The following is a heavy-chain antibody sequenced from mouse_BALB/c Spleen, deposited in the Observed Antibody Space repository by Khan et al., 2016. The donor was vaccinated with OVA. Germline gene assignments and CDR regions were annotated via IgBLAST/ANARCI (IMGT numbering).Heavy chain of an antibody. Sequence: QVRLQQSGAELAKPGASVKMFCKASGYMFTSYWMNWVKQRPGQGLEWIGYINPSSGYNENNQKFKDKATLTADKSSGTAYMQLSSLTSEDSAVYYCTRSGYGSLAYWGQGTLVTVSA. CDR2: INPSSGYN. CDR1: GYMFTSYW. V-gene: IGHV1-7*01. CDR3: TRSGYGSLAY. J-gene: IGHJ3*01. D-gene: IGHD1-1*01.